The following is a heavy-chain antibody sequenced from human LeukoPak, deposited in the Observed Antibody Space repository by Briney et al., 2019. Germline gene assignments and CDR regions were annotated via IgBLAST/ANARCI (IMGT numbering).Heavy chain of an antibody. D-gene: IGHD5-18*01. V-gene: IGHV4-4*07. CDR3: ARRGYSYGNFDY. CDR2: IYTSGST. Sequence: SETLSLTCTVSGGSISSYYWSWFRQPAGKGLEWIGRIYTSGSTNYNPSLKSRVTMSADTSKNQFSLRLSSVTAADTAVYYCARRGYSYGNFDYWGQGTLVTVSS. CDR1: GGSISSYY. J-gene: IGHJ4*02.